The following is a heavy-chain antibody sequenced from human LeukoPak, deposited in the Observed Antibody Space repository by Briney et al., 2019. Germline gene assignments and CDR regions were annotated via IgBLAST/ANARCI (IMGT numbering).Heavy chain of an antibody. D-gene: IGHD6-19*01. V-gene: IGHV4-59*08. CDR2: IYYSGST. CDR1: GGSISGYY. Sequence: SETLSLTCTVSGGSISGYYWSWIRQPPGKGLEWIGYIYYSGSTNYNPSLKSRVTISVDTSKNQFSLKLSSVTAADTAVYYCARLNSSGWPFDYWGQGTLVTVSS. J-gene: IGHJ4*02. CDR3: ARLNSSGWPFDY.